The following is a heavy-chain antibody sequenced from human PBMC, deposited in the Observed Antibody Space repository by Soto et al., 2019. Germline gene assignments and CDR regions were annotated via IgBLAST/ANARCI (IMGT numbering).Heavy chain of an antibody. CDR3: GRTKDYFYGVDV. Sequence: QVQLQESVPGLVKPSGTLSLTCAVSGVSISSSQWWSWVRQPPGKGLEWIGEIYHNGRTNYNPSLKSRLTMSLDRSKNQVSLKLTSVTAADTATYYCGRTKDYFYGVDVWGQGTTVTVSS. V-gene: IGHV4-4*02. J-gene: IGHJ6*02. CDR1: GVSISSSQW. CDR2: IYHNGRT.